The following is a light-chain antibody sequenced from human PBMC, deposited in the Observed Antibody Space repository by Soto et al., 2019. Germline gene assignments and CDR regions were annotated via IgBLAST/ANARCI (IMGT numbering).Light chain of an antibody. Sequence: QSALTQPASVSGSPGQSITISCTASSSHIGSSNLVSWYQHHSGKAPKLIIYEGNKRPSGVSNRFSGSKSGTSASLAITGLQAEDEADYYCQAYDYSLTASVFGGGTKLTVL. CDR2: EGN. J-gene: IGLJ3*02. V-gene: IGLV2-14*02. CDR1: SSHIGSSNL. CDR3: QAYDYSLTASV.